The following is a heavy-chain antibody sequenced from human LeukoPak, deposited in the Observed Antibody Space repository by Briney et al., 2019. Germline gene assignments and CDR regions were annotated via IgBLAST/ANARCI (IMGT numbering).Heavy chain of an antibody. V-gene: IGHV1-69*04. Sequence: SVTVSCKASGGTFSSYAISWVRQAPGQGLEWMGRIIPILGIANYAQKFQGRVTITADKSTSTAYMELSSLRSEDTAVYYCARRLYSGYDWGSIEDWGQGTLVTVSS. J-gene: IGHJ4*02. CDR3: ARRLYSGYDWGSIED. CDR2: IIPILGIA. CDR1: GGTFSSYA. D-gene: IGHD5-12*01.